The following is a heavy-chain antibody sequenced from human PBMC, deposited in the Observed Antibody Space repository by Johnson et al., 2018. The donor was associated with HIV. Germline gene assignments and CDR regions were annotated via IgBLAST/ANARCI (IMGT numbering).Heavy chain of an antibody. CDR3: ARGSTVTTLSGAFDI. J-gene: IGHJ3*02. CDR1: GFTFSSYA. V-gene: IGHV3-23*04. D-gene: IGHD4-11*01. CDR2: ISGSGGST. Sequence: VQLVESGGGVVQPGRSLRLSCAASGFTFSSYAMSWVRQAPGKGLEWVSAISGSGGSTYYAHSVKGRFPISRDNSKNTLYLQMNSLRADDTAVYYCARGSTVTTLSGAFDIWGQGTLVTVSS.